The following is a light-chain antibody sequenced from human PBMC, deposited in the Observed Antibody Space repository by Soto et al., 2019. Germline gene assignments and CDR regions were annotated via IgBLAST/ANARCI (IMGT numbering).Light chain of an antibody. J-gene: IGKJ1*01. CDR3: QKYNSYSGT. CDR2: DAS. V-gene: IGKV1-5*01. CDR1: QSLSWN. Sequence: DIQMTQSPSTLSASVGDRVTITCRASQSLSWNLAWYQQKPGKAPRLLIYDASNLESGVPSRFSGSGFGTEFKLTISSLQPDDLATYYCQKYNSYSGTCGQGTKVEIK.